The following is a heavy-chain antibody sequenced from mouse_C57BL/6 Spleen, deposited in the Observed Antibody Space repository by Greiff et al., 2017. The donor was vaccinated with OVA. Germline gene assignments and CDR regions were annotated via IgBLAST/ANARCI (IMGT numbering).Heavy chain of an antibody. D-gene: IGHD2-5*01. CDR2: ISSGGSYT. Sequence: EVQVVESGGDLVKPGGSLKLSCAASGFTFSSYGMSWVRQTPDKRLEWVATISSGGSYTYYPDSVKGRFTISRDNAKNTLYLQMSSLKSEDTAMYYCARQAYYSNYYYFDYWGQGTTLTVSS. J-gene: IGHJ2*01. CDR1: GFTFSSYG. V-gene: IGHV5-6*01. CDR3: ARQAYYSNYYYFDY.